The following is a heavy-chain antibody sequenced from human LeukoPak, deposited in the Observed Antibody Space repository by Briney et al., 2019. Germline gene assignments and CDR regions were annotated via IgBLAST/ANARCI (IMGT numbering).Heavy chain of an antibody. Sequence: ASVKVSCKASGYTFTSYGISWVRQAPGHGLEWMGWISAYNGNTNYAQKLQGRVTMTTDTSTSTAYMELRSLRSDDTAVYYCARDAVDIVVVPAAHHDAFDIWSQGTMVTVSS. CDR3: ARDAVDIVVVPAAHHDAFDI. CDR2: ISAYNGNT. J-gene: IGHJ3*02. D-gene: IGHD2-2*01. V-gene: IGHV1-18*04. CDR1: GYTFTSYG.